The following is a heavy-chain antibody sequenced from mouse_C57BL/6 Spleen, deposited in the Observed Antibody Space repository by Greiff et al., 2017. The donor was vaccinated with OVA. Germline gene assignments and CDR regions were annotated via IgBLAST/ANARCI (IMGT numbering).Heavy chain of an antibody. Sequence: QVQLQQPGAELVMPGASVKLSCKASGYTFTSYWMHWVKQRPGQGLEWIGEIDPSDSYTNYNQKFKGKSTLTVDKSSSPAYMQLSSLTSEDSAVYYCARWGTAQVDYWGQGTTLTVSS. CDR2: IDPSDSYT. D-gene: IGHD3-2*02. J-gene: IGHJ2*01. V-gene: IGHV1-69*01. CDR1: GYTFTSYW. CDR3: ARWGTAQVDY.